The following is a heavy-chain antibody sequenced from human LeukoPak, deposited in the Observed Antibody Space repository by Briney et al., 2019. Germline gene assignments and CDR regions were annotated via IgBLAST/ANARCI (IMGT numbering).Heavy chain of an antibody. J-gene: IGHJ6*03. CDR2: IKQDGSEK. CDR1: ASTFSTYW. V-gene: IGHV3-7*01. D-gene: IGHD6-13*01. CDR3: ARVKQQLVRLLDRDTTYCYYYYMDV. Sequence: GGSLRLSCPASASTFSTYWMSWVRQAPGKGLEWVANIKQDGSEKHYEDPVKGRFTISKDNAKTPLFLQMNRLRAEDTAVYFCARVKQQLVRLLDRDTTYCYYYYMDVWGKGTTVTVSS.